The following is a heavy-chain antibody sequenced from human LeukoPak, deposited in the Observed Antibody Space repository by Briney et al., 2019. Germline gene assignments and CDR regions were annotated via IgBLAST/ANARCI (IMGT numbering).Heavy chain of an antibody. V-gene: IGHV1-2*02. J-gene: IGHJ4*02. D-gene: IGHD6-13*01. CDR1: GYTFTGYY. Sequence: GASVKVSCKASGYTFTGYYMHWVRQAPGQGLEWMGWINPNSGDTNYAQKFQGRVTMTRDTSSSTAYMELSSLRSEDTAVYYCARGPPNSSSWYVLYYFDYWGQGTLVTVSS. CDR3: ARGPPNSSSWYVLYYFDY. CDR2: INPNSGDT.